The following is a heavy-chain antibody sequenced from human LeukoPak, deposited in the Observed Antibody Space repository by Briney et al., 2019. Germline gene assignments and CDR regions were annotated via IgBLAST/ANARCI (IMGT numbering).Heavy chain of an antibody. Sequence: PGGSLRLSCAASGFTFSSYGMHWVRQAPGKGLEWVAVISYDGSNKYYADSVKGRFTISRDNSKNTLYLQMNSLRAEDTAVYYCAKGSLDSSGWSCRDWGQGTLVTVSS. V-gene: IGHV3-30*18. D-gene: IGHD6-19*01. CDR1: GFTFSSYG. J-gene: IGHJ4*02. CDR3: AKGSLDSSGWSCRD. CDR2: ISYDGSNK.